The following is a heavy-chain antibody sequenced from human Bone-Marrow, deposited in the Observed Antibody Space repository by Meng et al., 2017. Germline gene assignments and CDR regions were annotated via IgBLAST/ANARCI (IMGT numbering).Heavy chain of an antibody. V-gene: IGHV4-61*02. D-gene: IGHD6-19*01. CDR3: ARGTVAKQWLVQTPPAFDI. J-gene: IGHJ3*02. CDR2: IYTSGST. CDR1: GGSISSGSYY. Sequence: SETLSLTCTVSGGSISSGSYYWSWIRPPAGKGLEWIGRIYTSGSTNYNPSLKSRVTISVDTSKNQFSLKLSSVTAADTAVYYCARGTVAKQWLVQTPPAFDIWGQGTMVTVSS.